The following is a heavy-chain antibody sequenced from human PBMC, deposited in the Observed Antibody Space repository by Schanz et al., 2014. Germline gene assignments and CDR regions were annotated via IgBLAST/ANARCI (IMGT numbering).Heavy chain of an antibody. J-gene: IGHJ3*01. CDR1: GFTFSDFG. CDR2: IWFDGSKT. D-gene: IGHD5-12*01. V-gene: IGHV3-33*01. Sequence: QEQLVESGGGVVQPGRSLRLSCAASGFTFSDFGMHWVRQTPVKGLEWVATIWFDGSKTDYADSVKGRFIISRDSSKNTLFLQMNSLRAEDTAVYFCARDGGRDGYNLAFDVWGQGTLVTVSS. CDR3: ARDGGRDGYNLAFDV.